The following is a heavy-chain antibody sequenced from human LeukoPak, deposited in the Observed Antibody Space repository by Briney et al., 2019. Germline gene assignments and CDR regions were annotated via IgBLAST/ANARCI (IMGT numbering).Heavy chain of an antibody. V-gene: IGHV4-4*02. Sequence: SETLSLTCAVSDGSISSGNWWSWVRQPPGKGLEWIGEIYHSGSTNYNPSLKGRVTISVDKSKNQFSLKLSSAVTDADTAVYYCASWTNPTMIVVVENYWGQGTLVTVSS. CDR3: ASWTNPTMIVVVENY. CDR2: IYHSGST. CDR1: DGSISSGNW. J-gene: IGHJ4*02. D-gene: IGHD3-22*01.